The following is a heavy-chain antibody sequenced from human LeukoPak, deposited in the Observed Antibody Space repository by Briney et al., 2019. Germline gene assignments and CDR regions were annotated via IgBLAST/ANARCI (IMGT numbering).Heavy chain of an antibody. CDR1: GGFISSYY. D-gene: IGHD3-10*01. J-gene: IGHJ4*02. Sequence: SETLSLTCTVSGGFISSYYWSWIRQPPGKALEWIGYIYYSGSTNYDPSLKSRVTISVDTSKNQFSLKLSSVTAADTAVYYCARRHLSGYYFDYWGQGTLVTVSS. CDR2: IYYSGST. V-gene: IGHV4-59*08. CDR3: ARRHLSGYYFDY.